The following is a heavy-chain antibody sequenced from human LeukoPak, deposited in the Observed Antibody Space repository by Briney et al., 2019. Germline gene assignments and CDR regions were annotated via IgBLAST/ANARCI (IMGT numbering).Heavy chain of an antibody. CDR2: INPNSGGT. D-gene: IGHD4-17*01. CDR3: AHVTVYGETDYYYGMDV. CDR1: GYTFTGYY. V-gene: IGHV1-2*02. Sequence: ASVKVSCKASGYTFTGYYMHWVRQAPGQGLEWMGWINPNSGGTNYAQKFQGRVTMTRDTSISTAYMELSRLRSDDTAVYYCAHVTVYGETDYYYGMDVWGQGTTVTVSS. J-gene: IGHJ6*02.